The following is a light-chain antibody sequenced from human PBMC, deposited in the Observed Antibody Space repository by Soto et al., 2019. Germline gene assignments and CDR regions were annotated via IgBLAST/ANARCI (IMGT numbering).Light chain of an antibody. J-gene: IGKJ4*01. V-gene: IGKV1-5*03. CDR3: QQYKTYPLT. CDR1: QSISTW. Sequence: IQMTQSPSTLSASVGDRVTITCRASQSISTWLAWYQQKPGKAPKLLIYMASSLESGVPSRFSGSGSGTEFTLTISSLQPDDFATYYCQQYKTYPLTFGGETKMDIK. CDR2: MAS.